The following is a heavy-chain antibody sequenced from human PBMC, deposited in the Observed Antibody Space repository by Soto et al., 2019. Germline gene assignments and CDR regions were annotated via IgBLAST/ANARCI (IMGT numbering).Heavy chain of an antibody. Sequence: QVQLVESGGGVVQPGRSLRLSCAASGFTFSSYGMHWVRQAPGTGLEWVAVISYDGSNKYYADSVKGRFTISRDNSKNTLYLQMNSLRAEDTAVYYCAKIAFNGAGGVDYWGQGTLVTVSS. V-gene: IGHV3-30*18. D-gene: IGHD2-21*01. CDR3: AKIAFNGAGGVDY. CDR1: GFTFSSYG. J-gene: IGHJ4*02. CDR2: ISYDGSNK.